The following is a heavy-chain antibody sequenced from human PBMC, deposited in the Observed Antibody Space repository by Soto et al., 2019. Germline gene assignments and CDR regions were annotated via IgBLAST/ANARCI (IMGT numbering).Heavy chain of an antibody. Sequence: ASVKVSCKASGYTFTSYGISWVRQAPGQGLEWMGWISAYKGNTNYAQKLQGRVTMTTDTSTSTAYMELRSLRSDDTAVYYCASNYDYGDPEGYYYGMDVWGQGTTVTVSS. CDR3: ASNYDYGDPEGYYYGMDV. CDR1: GYTFTSYG. D-gene: IGHD4-17*01. J-gene: IGHJ6*02. CDR2: ISAYKGNT. V-gene: IGHV1-18*01.